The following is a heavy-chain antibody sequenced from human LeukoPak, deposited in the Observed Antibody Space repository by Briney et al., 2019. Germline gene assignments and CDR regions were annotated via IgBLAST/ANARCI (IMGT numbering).Heavy chain of an antibody. CDR3: ARGLGYSSSWYLY. CDR1: GGSFSGYY. V-gene: IGHV4-34*01. D-gene: IGHD6-13*01. J-gene: IGHJ4*02. Sequence: PSETLSLTCAVYGGSFSGYYWSWIRQPPGKGLEWIGEINHSGSTNYNPSLKSRVTIPVDTSKNQFSLKLSSVTAADTAVYYCARGLGYSSSWYLYWGQGTLVTVSS. CDR2: INHSGST.